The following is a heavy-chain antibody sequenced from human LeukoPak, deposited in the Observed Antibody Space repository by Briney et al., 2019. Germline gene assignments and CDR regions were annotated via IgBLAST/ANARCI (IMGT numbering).Heavy chain of an antibody. D-gene: IGHD3/OR15-3a*01. V-gene: IGHV4-59*12. CDR2: IYYSGST. Sequence: SETLSLTCTVSGGPISSYYWSWIRQPPGKGLEWIGYIYYSGSTNYNPSLKSRVTISVDTSKNQFSLKLSSVTAADTAVYYCARDSDNLGRAFDIWGQGTMVTVSS. CDR1: GGPISSYY. CDR3: ARDSDNLGRAFDI. J-gene: IGHJ3*02.